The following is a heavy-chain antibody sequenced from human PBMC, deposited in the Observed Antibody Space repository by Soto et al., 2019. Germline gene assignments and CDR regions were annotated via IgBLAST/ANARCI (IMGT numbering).Heavy chain of an antibody. CDR3: AKVRYSSTWSFHH. CDR1: GFTFSTYG. D-gene: IGHD6-13*01. CDR2: ISYDGSNK. V-gene: IGHV3-30*18. J-gene: IGHJ4*02. Sequence: QVLLMESGGGVVQSGRSLRLSCAASGFTFSTYGMHWVRQGPGKGLEWVAFISYDGSNKYYADSVKGRFTISRDNSKNTLFLQMNSLRAEDTAKYYCAKVRYSSTWSFHHWGQGTQVTVS.